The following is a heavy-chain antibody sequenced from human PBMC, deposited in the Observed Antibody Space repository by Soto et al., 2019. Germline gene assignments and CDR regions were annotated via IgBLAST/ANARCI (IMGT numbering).Heavy chain of an antibody. CDR1: GYTFTSYG. D-gene: IGHD3-16*01. CDR2: ISAYNGNT. J-gene: IGHJ5*02. V-gene: IGHV1-18*01. CDR3: ARWNYVDWGWFDP. Sequence: QVQLVQSGAEVKKPGASVKVSCKASGYTFTSYGISWVRQAPGQGLEWMGWISAYNGNTNYAQKIQGRVTMTTDTYTSTAYMELRRLRSGDTAVYYCARWNYVDWGWFDPWGQGTLVTVSS.